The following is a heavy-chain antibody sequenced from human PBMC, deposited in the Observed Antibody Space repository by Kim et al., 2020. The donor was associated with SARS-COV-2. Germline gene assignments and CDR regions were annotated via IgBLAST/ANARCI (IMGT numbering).Heavy chain of an antibody. CDR2: IYYSGST. Sequence: SETLSLTCTVSGGSISSYYWSWIRQPPGKGLEWIGYIYYSGSTNYNPSLKSRVTISVDTSKNQFSLKLSSVTAANTAVYYWARVAGHEAFDIWGQGTMVTVSS. J-gene: IGHJ3*02. CDR3: ARVAGHEAFDI. V-gene: IGHV4-59*01. D-gene: IGHD6-13*01. CDR1: GGSISSYY.